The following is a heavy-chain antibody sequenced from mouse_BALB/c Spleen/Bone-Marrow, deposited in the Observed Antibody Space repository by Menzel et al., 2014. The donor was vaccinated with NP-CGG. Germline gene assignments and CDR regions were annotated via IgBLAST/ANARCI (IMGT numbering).Heavy chain of an antibody. CDR3: ARDRGLTYFDY. D-gene: IGHD2-4*01. J-gene: IGHJ2*01. CDR1: GFTFTDYY. CDR2: IRNKANGYTT. Sequence: EVKLMESGGGLVQPGDSLGLSCATSGFTFTDYYMNWVRQPPGKALEWLGFIRNKANGYTTEYSASVKGRFTISRDNSQSILYLQMNTLRAEGSATYYCARDRGLTYFDYWGQGTTLTVSS. V-gene: IGHV7-3*02.